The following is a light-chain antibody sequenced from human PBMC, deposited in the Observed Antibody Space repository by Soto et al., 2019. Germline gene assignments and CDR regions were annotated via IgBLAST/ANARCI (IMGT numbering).Light chain of an antibody. J-gene: IGKJ2*01. Sequence: DIQMTQSPSSLSASVGDRVPITCRASQSIRAYLNWYQQKPGKAPNLLIYAASSLQSGVPSRFSGSGSGTDFTLTISSLQPDDFATYYCQQSYSTPYTFCQGTKLEIK. CDR2: AAS. CDR1: QSIRAY. CDR3: QQSYSTPYT. V-gene: IGKV1-39*01.